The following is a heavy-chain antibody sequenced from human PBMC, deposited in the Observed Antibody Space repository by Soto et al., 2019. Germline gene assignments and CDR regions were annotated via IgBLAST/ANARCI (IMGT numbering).Heavy chain of an antibody. V-gene: IGHV3-30*03. CDR1: GFTFSSYG. D-gene: IGHD4-17*01. CDR3: AEYYGYYYYYYGLAV. J-gene: IGHJ6*02. CDR2: ISYDGSNK. Sequence: GGSLRLSCAASGFTFSSYGMHWVRQAPGKGLEWVAVISYDGSNKYYADSVKGRFTISRDNSKNTLYLQMNSLRAEDTAVYYCAEYYGYYYYYYGLAVWARGTTDTVSS.